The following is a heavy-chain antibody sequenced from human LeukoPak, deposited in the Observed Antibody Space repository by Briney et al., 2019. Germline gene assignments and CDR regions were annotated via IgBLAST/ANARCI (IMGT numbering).Heavy chain of an antibody. CDR3: AIHFVSKHYFEH. V-gene: IGHV4-59*08. D-gene: IGHD3-9*01. CDR1: SDSIGKYY. J-gene: IGHJ4*02. CDR2: ISKSGTGTART. Sequence: PSETLSLTCTVSSDSIGKYYWSWIRQSPGKGLEWMGYISKSGTGTARTKYNPSLESRDTMSVDTSKSQLCMNLLSLTAADTAVYFCAIHFVSKHYFEHWGQGILVSVS.